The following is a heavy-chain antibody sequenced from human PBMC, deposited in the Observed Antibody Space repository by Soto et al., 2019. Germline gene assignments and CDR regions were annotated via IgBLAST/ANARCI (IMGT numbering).Heavy chain of an antibody. CDR2: ISGSGGST. J-gene: IGHJ6*03. V-gene: IGHV3-23*01. D-gene: IGHD5-12*01. CDR1: GFTFSSYA. CDR3: AKVSWLRSDYYYYMDV. Sequence: EVQLLESGGGLVQPGGSLRLSCAASGFTFSSYAMSWVRQAPGKGLEWVSAISGSGGSTYYADSVKGRFTISRDNSKNTLYLQMNSLRAEDTAVYYCAKVSWLRSDYYYYMDVWGKGTTVTVSS.